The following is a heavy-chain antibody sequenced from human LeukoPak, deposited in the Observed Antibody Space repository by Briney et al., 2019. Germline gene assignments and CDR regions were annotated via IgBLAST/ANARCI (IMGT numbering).Heavy chain of an antibody. V-gene: IGHV3-74*01. D-gene: IGHD3-10*01. CDR2: INSDGSST. J-gene: IGHJ5*02. CDR1: GFTFSSYW. CDR3: AREAGSRYGSGSYGP. Sequence: PGGSLRLSCAASGFTFSSYWMHWARQAPGKGLVWVSRINSDGSSTSYADSVKGRFTISRDNAKNTLYLQMNSLRAEDTAVYYCAREAGSRYGSGSYGPWGQGTLVTVSS.